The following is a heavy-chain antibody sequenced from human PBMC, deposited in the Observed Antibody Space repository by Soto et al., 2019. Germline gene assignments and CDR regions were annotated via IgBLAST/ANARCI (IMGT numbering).Heavy chain of an antibody. CDR1: GFSLRNSGLG. D-gene: IGHD4-17*01. J-gene: IGHJ4*02. Sequence: QITLKESGPTLVNPTQTLTLTCTFSGFSLRNSGLGVGWIRQPPAKALEWLALIYWDDDKRYSPSLKSRLTITKDTSKNQVVLTMTNMDPVDTATYYCAHLTIGGFYFDYWGQGTLVTVSS. CDR2: IYWDDDK. CDR3: AHLTIGGFYFDY. V-gene: IGHV2-5*02.